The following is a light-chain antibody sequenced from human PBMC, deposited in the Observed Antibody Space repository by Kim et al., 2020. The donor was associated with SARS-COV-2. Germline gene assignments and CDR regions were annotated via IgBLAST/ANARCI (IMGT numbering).Light chain of an antibody. CDR1: SSDFGGHNY. Sequence: QSALTQPASVSGSPGQSITISCTGTSSDFGGHNYVSWYQQRPGKAPKLMIYDVTNRPSGVSNRFSGSKSGNTASLTISGLQAEDEADYYCSSYSNSSPVLFGGGTQLTVL. CDR2: DVT. CDR3: SSYSNSSPVL. J-gene: IGLJ2*01. V-gene: IGLV2-14*03.